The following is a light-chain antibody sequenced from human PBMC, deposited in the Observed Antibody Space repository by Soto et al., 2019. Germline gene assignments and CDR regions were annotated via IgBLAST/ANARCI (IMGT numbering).Light chain of an antibody. CDR3: CSYAGSSNNVV. CDR1: TSDVGAYRY. Sequence: QSVLTQPRSVSGSPGQSVTISCTGTTSDVGAYRYVSWYQQHPGKAPKLMIYDVIKRPSGVPDRFSGSKSGNTASLTISGLQPEDEADYYCCSYAGSSNNVVFGGGTKLTVL. V-gene: IGLV2-11*01. CDR2: DVI. J-gene: IGLJ2*01.